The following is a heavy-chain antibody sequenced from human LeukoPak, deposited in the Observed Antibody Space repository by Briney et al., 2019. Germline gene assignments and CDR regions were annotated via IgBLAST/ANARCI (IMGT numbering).Heavy chain of an antibody. CDR3: ARDPPNGYSSYYYYGMDI. J-gene: IGHJ6*02. CDR2: IYHSGST. Sequence: PSGTLSLTCAVSGGSISSSNWWSWVRQPPGKGLEWIGEIYHSGSTNYNPSLKSRVTISVDKSKNQFSLKLSSVTAADTAVYYCARDPPNGYSSYYYYGMDIWGQGTTVTVSS. CDR1: GGSISSSNW. D-gene: IGHD5-18*01. V-gene: IGHV4-4*02.